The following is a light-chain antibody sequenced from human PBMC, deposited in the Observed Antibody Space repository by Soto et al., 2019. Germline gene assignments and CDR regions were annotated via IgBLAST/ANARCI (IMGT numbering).Light chain of an antibody. V-gene: IGLV1-40*01. CDR1: SSNIGAGSD. CDR3: QSYDTSLSGSV. J-gene: IGLJ2*01. CDR2: GNN. Sequence: QSVLTQTPSVSGAPGQSVTMSCTGSSSNIGAGSDVHWYQHLPGTPPKVAISGNNNRPSGVPDRFSGSKSGTSASLSITGLQAEDEADYYCQSYDTSLSGSVFGGGTKLTVL.